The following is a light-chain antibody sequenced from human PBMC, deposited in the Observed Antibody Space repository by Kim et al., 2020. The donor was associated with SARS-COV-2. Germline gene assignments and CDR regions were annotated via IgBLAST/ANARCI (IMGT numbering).Light chain of an antibody. V-gene: IGLV2-8*01. CDR2: EVT. CDR1: RGHFGSYKY. J-gene: IGLJ1*01. Sequence: PGQSVAISCSGTRGHFGSYKYVSWYQKHPGKSPKLIIYEVTKRPSGVPDRFSGSMSGNTASLTVSGLQAEDEADYYCASHGGYDYVFGTGTKVTVL. CDR3: ASHGGYDYV.